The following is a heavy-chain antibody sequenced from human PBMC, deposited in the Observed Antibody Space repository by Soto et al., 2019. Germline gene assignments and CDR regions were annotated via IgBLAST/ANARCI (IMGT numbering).Heavy chain of an antibody. Sequence: EVQLLESGGGLVQPGGSLRLSCAASGFTFRNYAMTWVRQAPGKGLEWVSTIGHSGDTTYYPDSVKGRFTISRDNSKNTMYLQMKSQRAEDTAVYYCAGYIVEARSTFRWFDPWGQGTLVIVSS. D-gene: IGHD2-15*01. CDR3: AGYIVEARSTFRWFDP. CDR2: IGHSGDTT. J-gene: IGHJ5*02. CDR1: GFTFRNYA. V-gene: IGHV3-23*01.